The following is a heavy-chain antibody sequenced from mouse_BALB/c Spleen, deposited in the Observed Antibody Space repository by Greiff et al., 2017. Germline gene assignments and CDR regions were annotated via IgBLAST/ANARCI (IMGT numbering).Heavy chain of an antibody. Sequence: QVQLKESGPGLVAPSQSLSITCTVSGFSLTDYGVSWIRQPPGKGLEWLGVIWGGGSTYYNSALKSRLSISKDNSKSQVFLKLNSLQTDDTATYYCATRYGNYGDWFAYWGQGTLVTVSA. V-gene: IGHV2-6-5*01. CDR3: ATRYGNYGDWFAY. J-gene: IGHJ3*01. CDR1: GFSLTDYG. D-gene: IGHD2-1*01. CDR2: IWGGGST.